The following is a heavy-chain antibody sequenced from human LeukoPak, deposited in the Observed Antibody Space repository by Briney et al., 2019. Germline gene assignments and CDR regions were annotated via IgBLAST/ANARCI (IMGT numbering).Heavy chain of an antibody. J-gene: IGHJ4*02. V-gene: IGHV3-30*18. CDR1: GFTFSSHG. D-gene: IGHD1-26*01. Sequence: GGPRRLSCAAPGFTFSSHGMHWARQAPGKGREWVAVISFDGSYKYYADSVKGRFTISRDNSKNTLFMQMNSLRAEDTAVYYCAKDRTGGSSPLDNWGKGTLVTVSS. CDR2: ISFDGSYK. CDR3: AKDRTGGSSPLDN.